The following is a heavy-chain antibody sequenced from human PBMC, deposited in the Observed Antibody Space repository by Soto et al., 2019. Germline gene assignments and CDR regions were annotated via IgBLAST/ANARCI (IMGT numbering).Heavy chain of an antibody. J-gene: IGHJ4*02. Sequence: QVQLVQSGAEVKKLGASVKVSCKASGYTFTAYYIHWVRQAPGQGLEWVGWINPNSGDSNYAQRFQGWVTMTGDTSVSTAYMDLTRLRSDGTAVYYCARGGYTYGYGLDYWGEGTLVTVSS. V-gene: IGHV1-2*04. CDR2: INPNSGDS. D-gene: IGHD5-18*01. CDR1: GYTFTAYY. CDR3: ARGGYTYGYGLDY.